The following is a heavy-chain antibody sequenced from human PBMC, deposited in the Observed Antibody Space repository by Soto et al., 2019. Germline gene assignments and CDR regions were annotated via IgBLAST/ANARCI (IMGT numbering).Heavy chain of an antibody. Sequence: QVQLQESGPGLVKPSETLSLTCTVSGGSISPYYWSWIRQPPGKGLEWIGYVYYSGNTNYNPSLESPVTISVDTSRNLFSLNLTSATAADTAVYYCARKGAAASYAHYYMDVWGRGTAVTVSS. D-gene: IGHD6-13*01. CDR1: GGSISPYY. V-gene: IGHV4-59*01. CDR3: ARKGAAASYAHYYMDV. J-gene: IGHJ6*03. CDR2: VYYSGNT.